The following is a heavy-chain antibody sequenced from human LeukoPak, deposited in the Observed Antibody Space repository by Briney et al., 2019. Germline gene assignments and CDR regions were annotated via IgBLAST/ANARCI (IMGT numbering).Heavy chain of an antibody. CDR2: IRSKANSYAT. J-gene: IGHJ6*03. V-gene: IGHV3-73*01. CDR3: TTTPPLGYSRELADYYYYMDV. D-gene: IGHD6-13*01. Sequence: PGGSLRLSCAASGFTFSGSAMHWVRQASGKGLEWVGRIRSKANSYATAYAASVKGRFTISRDDSKNTAYLQMNSLKTEDTAVYYCTTTPPLGYSRELADYYYYMDVWGKGTTVTVSS. CDR1: GFTFSGSA.